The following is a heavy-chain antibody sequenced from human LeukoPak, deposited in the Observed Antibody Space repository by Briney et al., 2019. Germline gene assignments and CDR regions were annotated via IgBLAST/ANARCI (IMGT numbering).Heavy chain of an antibody. CDR1: GYSISSGYY. V-gene: IGHV4-38-2*02. CDR3: ARAYGGNSDYFDY. J-gene: IGHJ4*02. Sequence: SETLSLTCTVSGYSISSGYYWGWIRQPPGKGLEWIGSIYYSGSTYYNPSLKSRVTISVDTSKNQFSLKLSSVTAADTAVYYCARAYGGNSDYFDYWGQGTLVTVSS. D-gene: IGHD4-23*01. CDR2: IYYSGST.